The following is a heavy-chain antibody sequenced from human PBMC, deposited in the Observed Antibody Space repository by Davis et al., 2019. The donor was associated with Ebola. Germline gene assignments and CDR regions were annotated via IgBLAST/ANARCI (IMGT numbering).Heavy chain of an antibody. D-gene: IGHD2-2*02. CDR3: AKDDTPMDV. J-gene: IGHJ6*02. CDR2: IQYDGSNK. CDR1: GFTFTTYG. Sequence: GESLKISCVASGFTFTTYGMHWVRQAPGKGLEWVTFIQYDGSNKDYADSVKGRFTISRDNSKNTLYLQINSLRPEYTAVYYCAKDDTPMDVWGPGTTVTVSS. V-gene: IGHV3-30*02.